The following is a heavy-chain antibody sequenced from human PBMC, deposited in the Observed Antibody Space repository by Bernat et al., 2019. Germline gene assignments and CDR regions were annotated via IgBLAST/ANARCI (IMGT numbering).Heavy chain of an antibody. CDR3: AKDVSGYSYGYGYYYYYMDV. CDR1: GFTFSNYA. Sequence: EVQLLESGGGLVQPGGSLRLSCAASGFTFSNYAMSWVRQAPGKGLEVVSGISASGGTTSYAASRKGRFTISRDNSKNTLYLQMNSLRAEDTAVYYCAKDVSGYSYGYGYYYYYMDVWAKGTTVTVSS. V-gene: IGHV3-23*01. CDR2: ISASGGTT. J-gene: IGHJ6*03. D-gene: IGHD5-18*01.